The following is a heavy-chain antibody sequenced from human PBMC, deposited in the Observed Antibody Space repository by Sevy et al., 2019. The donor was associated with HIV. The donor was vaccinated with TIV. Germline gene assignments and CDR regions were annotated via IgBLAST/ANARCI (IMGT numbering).Heavy chain of an antibody. V-gene: IGHV4-39*01. CDR2: IYYSGST. CDR3: AGPVVDTAMANFDY. CDR1: GGSISSSSYY. Sequence: SETLSLTCTVSGGSISSSSYYWGWIRQPPGKGLEWIGSIYYSGSTYYNPSLKSRVTISVDTSKNQISLKLSSVTAADTAVYYCAGPVVDTAMANFDYWGQGTLVTVSS. J-gene: IGHJ4*02. D-gene: IGHD5-18*01.